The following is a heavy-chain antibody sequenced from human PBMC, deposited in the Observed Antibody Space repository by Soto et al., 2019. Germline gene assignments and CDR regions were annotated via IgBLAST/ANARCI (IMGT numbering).Heavy chain of an antibody. CDR1: GYTFTGYY. CDR2: MNPNSGNT. Sequence: ASVKVSCKASGYTFTGYYMNWGRQATGQGLEWMGWMNPNSGNTGYAQKFQGRVTMTRNTSISTAYMELSSLRSEDTAVYYCAREEYYYDSSGYYYYYGMDVWGQGTTVTVSS. CDR3: AREEYYYDSSGYYYYYGMDV. V-gene: IGHV1-8*02. J-gene: IGHJ6*02. D-gene: IGHD3-22*01.